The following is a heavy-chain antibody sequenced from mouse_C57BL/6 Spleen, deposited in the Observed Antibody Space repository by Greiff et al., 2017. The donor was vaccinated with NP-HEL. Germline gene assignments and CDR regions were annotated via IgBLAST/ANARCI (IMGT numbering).Heavy chain of an antibody. CDR2: IYPSDSET. V-gene: IGHV1-61*01. Sequence: VKLQQPGAELVRPGSSVKLSCKASGYTFTSYWMDWVKQRPGQGLEWIGNIYPSDSETHYNQKFKDKATLTVDKSSSTAYMQLSSLTSEDSAVYYCAYSNYPYYFDYWGQGTTLTVSS. CDR1: GYTFTSYW. J-gene: IGHJ2*01. D-gene: IGHD2-5*01. CDR3: AYSNYPYYFDY.